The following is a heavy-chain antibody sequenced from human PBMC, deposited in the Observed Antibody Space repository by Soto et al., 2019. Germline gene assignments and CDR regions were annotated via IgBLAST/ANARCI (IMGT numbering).Heavy chain of an antibody. CDR2: ISGSGGST. Sequence: EVQLLESGGGLVQPGGSLRLSCAASGFTFSSYAVSWVRQAPGKGLEWVSAISGSGGSTYYADSVKGRFTISRDNSKNTLYLQMNSLRAEDTAVYYCAKELLRAHYYYYGMDVWGQGTTVTVSS. J-gene: IGHJ6*02. CDR3: AKELLRAHYYYYGMDV. V-gene: IGHV3-23*01. D-gene: IGHD2-15*01. CDR1: GFTFSSYA.